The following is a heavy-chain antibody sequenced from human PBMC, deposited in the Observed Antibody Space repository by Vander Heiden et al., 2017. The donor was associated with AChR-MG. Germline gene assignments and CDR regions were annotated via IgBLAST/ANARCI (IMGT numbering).Heavy chain of an antibody. Sequence: EVQLLESGVGLVQPGGSLRLSCAASGFTFSSYAVSWVRQAPGKGLEWVSAISGSGGSTYYADSVKGRFTISRDNSKNTLYLQMNSLRAEDTAVYYCAKSDFPPKIAVAGTYDYWGQGTLVTVSS. CDR3: AKSDFPPKIAVAGTYDY. CDR2: ISGSGGST. V-gene: IGHV3-23*01. CDR1: GFTFSSYA. D-gene: IGHD6-19*01. J-gene: IGHJ4*02.